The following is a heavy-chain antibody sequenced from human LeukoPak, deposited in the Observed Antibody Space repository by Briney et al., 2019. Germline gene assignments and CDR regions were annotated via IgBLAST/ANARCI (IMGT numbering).Heavy chain of an antibody. Sequence: GGSLRLSCAASGFTFNRYGMSWVRQAPGKGLEWVSGISASGANRYYADSVKGRFTISRDNAKNSLYLQMNSLRVEDTAVYYCAGGSGWLIDYWGQGTLVTVSS. D-gene: IGHD5-12*01. CDR1: GFTFNRYG. J-gene: IGHJ4*02. CDR2: ISASGANR. V-gene: IGHV3-21*01. CDR3: AGGSGWLIDY.